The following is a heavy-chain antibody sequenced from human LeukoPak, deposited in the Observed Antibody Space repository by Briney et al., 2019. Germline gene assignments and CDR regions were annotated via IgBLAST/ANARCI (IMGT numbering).Heavy chain of an antibody. Sequence: SVKVSCKASGGTFSSYAISWARQAPGQGLEWMGGIIPIFGTANYAQKFQGRVAITADESTSTAYMELSSLRSEDTAVYYCATGTVGSAWKYWGQGTLVTVSS. V-gene: IGHV1-69*13. CDR2: IIPIFGTA. J-gene: IGHJ4*02. D-gene: IGHD1-1*01. CDR3: ATGTVGSAWKY. CDR1: GGTFSSYA.